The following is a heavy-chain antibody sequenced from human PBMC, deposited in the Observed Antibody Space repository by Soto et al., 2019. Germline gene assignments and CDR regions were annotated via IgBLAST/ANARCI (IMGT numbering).Heavy chain of an antibody. Sequence: QVQLMESGGGVVQPGGSLRLSYATSGFTFSSYSMHWFRQAPGKGLEWVAVISSDGGITIYADSVKGRFTISRDNSNSTLYLHMNSLRPEDTAVYYCAREVVTTQWYFDNWGQGIVVTVSS. V-gene: IGHV3-30-3*01. CDR2: ISSDGGIT. D-gene: IGHD1-1*01. CDR1: GFTFSSYS. J-gene: IGHJ4*02. CDR3: AREVVTTQWYFDN.